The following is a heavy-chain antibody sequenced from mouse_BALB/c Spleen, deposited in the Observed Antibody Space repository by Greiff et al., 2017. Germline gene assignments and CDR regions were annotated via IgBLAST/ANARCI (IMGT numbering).Heavy chain of an antibody. J-gene: IGHJ4*01. CDR3: ARGATGYAMDY. D-gene: IGHD3-1*01. V-gene: IGHV1-9*01. CDR1: GYTFSSYW. CDR2: ILPGSGST. Sequence: VQLQQSGAELMKPGASVKISCKATGYTFSSYWIEWVKQRPGHGLEWIGEILPGSGSTNYNEKFKGKATFTADTSSNTAYMQLSSLTSEDSAVYYCARGATGYAMDYWGQGTSVTVSS.